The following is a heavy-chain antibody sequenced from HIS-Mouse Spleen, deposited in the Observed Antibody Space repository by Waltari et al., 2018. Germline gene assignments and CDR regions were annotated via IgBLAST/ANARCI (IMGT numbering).Heavy chain of an antibody. Sequence: QLQLPESGPGLVKPSETLSLTCTVSGGSISSSSYYWGWIRQPPGTGLEWTGSIYYSGSTYYNPSLKTRVTLSLHTAKTAFSLKLSSVTAAETAVYCCAREIPYSGGWYDWYFDLWGRGTLVTVSS. CDR1: GGSISSSSYY. CDR2: IYYSGST. D-gene: IGHD6-13*01. J-gene: IGHJ2*01. V-gene: IGHV4-39*07. CDR3: AREIPYSGGWYDWYFDL.